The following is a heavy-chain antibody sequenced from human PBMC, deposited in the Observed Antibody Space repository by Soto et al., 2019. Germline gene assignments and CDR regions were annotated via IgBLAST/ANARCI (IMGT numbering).Heavy chain of an antibody. CDR1: DGSFTGHF. D-gene: IGHD7-27*01. CDR3: ARAKFESTGWHQFDI. V-gene: IGHV4-34*01. Sequence: GTLSLTCTVSDGSFTGHFWSWVRQPPGKGLEWIGEVSHSGNTKYYPSLRSRVTLSVDSSKNQISLALTSVTAADTAVYYCARAKFESTGWHQFDIWGQGTLVTVSS. J-gene: IGHJ4*02. CDR2: VSHSGNT.